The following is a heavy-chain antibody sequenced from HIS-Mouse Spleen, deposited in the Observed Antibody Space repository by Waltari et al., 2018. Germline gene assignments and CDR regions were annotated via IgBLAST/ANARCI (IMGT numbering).Heavy chain of an antibody. D-gene: IGHD3-22*01. CDR1: GGSFSGYY. J-gene: IGHJ5*02. CDR2: INHSGST. CDR3: ARYYYDSSGLYP. V-gene: IGHV4-34*01. Sequence: QVRLQQWGAGLLKPSETLSLTCAVYGGSFSGYYWSWIRQPPGKGLEWIGEINHSGSTNYKPSLKSRVTISVDTSKNQFSLKLSSVTAADTAVYYCARYYYDSSGLYPWGQGTLVTVSS.